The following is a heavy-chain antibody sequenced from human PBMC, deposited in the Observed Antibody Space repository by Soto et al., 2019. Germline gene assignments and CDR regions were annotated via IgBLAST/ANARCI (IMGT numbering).Heavy chain of an antibody. J-gene: IGHJ4*02. V-gene: IGHV3-33*01. CDR1: GFTFSSYG. CDR3: ARVDDYGDYSVWIDY. Sequence: QVQLVESGGGVVQPGRSLRLSCAASGFTFSSYGMHWVRQAPGKGLEWVAVIWYDGSNKYYADSVKGRFTISRDNSKNTLYLQMNSLRAEDTAVYYCARVDDYGDYSVWIDYWGQGTLVTVSS. CDR2: IWYDGSNK. D-gene: IGHD4-17*01.